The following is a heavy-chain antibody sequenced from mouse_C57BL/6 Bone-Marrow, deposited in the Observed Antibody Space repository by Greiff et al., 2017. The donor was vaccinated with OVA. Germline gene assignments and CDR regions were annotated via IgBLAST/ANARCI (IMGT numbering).Heavy chain of an antibody. J-gene: IGHJ1*03. CDR3: ARYYGSSPYWYFDV. D-gene: IGHD1-1*01. CDR1: DSEVFPIAY. CDR2: ILPSIGRT. V-gene: IGHV15-2*01. Sequence: QVQLKESGSELRSPGSSVKLSCKDFDSEVFPIAYMSWVRQKPGHGFEWIGGILPSIGRTIYGEKFEDKATLDADTLSNTAYLERNSLTSEDSAIYYCARYYGSSPYWYFDVWGTGTTVTVSS.